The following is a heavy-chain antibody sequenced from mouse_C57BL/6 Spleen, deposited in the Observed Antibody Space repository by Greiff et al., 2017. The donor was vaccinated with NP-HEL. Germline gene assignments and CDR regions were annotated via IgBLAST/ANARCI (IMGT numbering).Heavy chain of an antibody. CDR2: INPYNGGT. CDR3: ARRVSLSNWAMDY. Sequence: VQLQQSGPVLVKPGASVKMSCKASGYTFTDYYMNWVKQSHGKSLEWIGVINPYNGGTSYNQKFKGKATLTVDKSSSTAYMELNSLTSEDSAVYYCARRVSLSNWAMDYWGQGTSVTVSS. J-gene: IGHJ4*01. D-gene: IGHD2-5*01. CDR1: GYTFTDYY. V-gene: IGHV1-19*01.